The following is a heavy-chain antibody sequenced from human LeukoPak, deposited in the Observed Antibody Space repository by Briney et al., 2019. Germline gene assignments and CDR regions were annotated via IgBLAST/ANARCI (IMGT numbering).Heavy chain of an antibody. Sequence: WASVKVSCKASGYTFTGYYMHWVRHAPGQGLEWMGWINPNSGGTNYAQKFQGRVNMTRDTSISTAYMELSRLRSDDTAVYYCARGGYDILTGYYNVGNWFDPWGQGTLVSVSS. J-gene: IGHJ5*02. CDR2: INPNSGGT. CDR1: GYTFTGYY. CDR3: ARGGYDILTGYYNVGNWFDP. D-gene: IGHD3-9*01. V-gene: IGHV1-2*02.